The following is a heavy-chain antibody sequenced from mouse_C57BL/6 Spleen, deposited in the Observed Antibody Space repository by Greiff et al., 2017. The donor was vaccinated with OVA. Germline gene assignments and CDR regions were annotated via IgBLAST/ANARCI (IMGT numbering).Heavy chain of an antibody. CDR3: AREGDYSNYDWYFDV. V-gene: IGHV1-42*01. J-gene: IGHJ1*03. D-gene: IGHD2-5*01. CDR2: INPSTGGT. CDR1: GYSFTGYY. Sequence: VQLQQSGPELVKPGASVKISCKASGYSFTGYYMNWVKQSPEKSLEWIGEINPSTGGTTYNQKFKAKATLTVDKSSSTAYMQLKSLTSEDSAVYYCAREGDYSNYDWYFDVWGTGTTVTVSS.